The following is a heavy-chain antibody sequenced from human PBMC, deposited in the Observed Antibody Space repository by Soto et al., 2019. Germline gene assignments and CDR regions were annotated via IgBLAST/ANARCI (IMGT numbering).Heavy chain of an antibody. J-gene: IGHJ4*02. V-gene: IGHV1-69*01. CDR3: ARVGYYDSSGYCFGAGPYYFDC. D-gene: IGHD3-22*01. Sequence: QVQLVQSGAEVKKPGSSVKVSCKASGGTFSSYAISWVRQAPGQGLEWMGGIIPIFGTANYAQKFQGRVTVTADESTSKAYLELSSLSSEDTAVYYCARVGYYDSSGYCFGAGPYYFDCWGQGTLVTVSS. CDR1: GGTFSSYA. CDR2: IIPIFGTA.